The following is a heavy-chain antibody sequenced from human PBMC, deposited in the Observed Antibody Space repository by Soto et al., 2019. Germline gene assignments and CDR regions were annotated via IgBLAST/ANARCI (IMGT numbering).Heavy chain of an antibody. Sequence: QITLKESGPTPVKPAQTLTQTWTFSGFSLTTSAVDVGWFRPPPGKTLEWLALIYGDDDKRYSPSLRSRLDIYKYTSKNEVILTMTNMVPVDTATYYCVHRQSLLYAYWGRGTLVTVSS. J-gene: IGHJ4*02. CDR1: GFSLTTSAVD. CDR2: IYGDDDK. D-gene: IGHD2-2*02. CDR3: VHRQSLLYAY. V-gene: IGHV2-5*02.